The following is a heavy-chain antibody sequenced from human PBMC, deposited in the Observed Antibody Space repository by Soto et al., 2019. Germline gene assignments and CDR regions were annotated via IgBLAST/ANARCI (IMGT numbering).Heavy chain of an antibody. Sequence: ASVKVSCKASGYTFTGYYMHWVRQAPGQGLEWMGWINPNSGGTNYAQKFQGRVTMTRDTSISTAYMELSRLRSDDTAVYYCARYRGYSSGPHDYWGQGTLVTVSS. J-gene: IGHJ4*02. D-gene: IGHD6-19*01. V-gene: IGHV1-2*02. CDR2: INPNSGGT. CDR1: GYTFTGYY. CDR3: ARYRGYSSGPHDY.